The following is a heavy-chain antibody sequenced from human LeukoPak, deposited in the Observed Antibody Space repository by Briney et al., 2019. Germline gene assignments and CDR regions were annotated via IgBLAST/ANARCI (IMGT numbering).Heavy chain of an antibody. D-gene: IGHD4-17*01. CDR3: ARGGRTYGY. V-gene: IGHV1-8*01. Sequence: ALVKVSCKASGYTFTSHDINWVRQATGQGLEWMGRLNPDTGVTGYGQKFQNRLTITRNTSINTAYMELYSLTSDDTAVYYCARGGRTYGYWGQGTLVTVSS. CDR2: LNPDTGVT. CDR1: GYTFTSHD. J-gene: IGHJ4*02.